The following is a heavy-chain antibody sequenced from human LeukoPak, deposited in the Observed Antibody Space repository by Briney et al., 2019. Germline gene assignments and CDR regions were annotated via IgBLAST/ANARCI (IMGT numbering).Heavy chain of an antibody. Sequence: SVKVSCKASGGTFSSYAIGWVRQAPGQGLEWMGGIIPIFGTANYAQKFQGRVTITADESTSTAYMELSSLRSEDTAVYHCARDPEYGYCSGGSCYWGSWGQGTLVTVSS. D-gene: IGHD2-15*01. CDR3: ARDPEYGYCSGGSCYWGS. V-gene: IGHV1-69*13. J-gene: IGHJ5*02. CDR2: IIPIFGTA. CDR1: GGTFSSYA.